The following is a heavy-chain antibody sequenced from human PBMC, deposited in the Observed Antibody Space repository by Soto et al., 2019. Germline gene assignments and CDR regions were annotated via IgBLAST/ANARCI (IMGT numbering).Heavy chain of an antibody. Sequence: QVRLLQSGAEVKESGASVKVSCEASGYTFTAYYIHWVRQAPGQGLEWMGWINPDTGGTDYAQKFQGWVNTTRDTSITTAFMELASLKIDDTAVYYCARAIARDGSSWYRGGYDSWGQGTLVTVSS. J-gene: IGHJ4*02. D-gene: IGHD6-13*01. V-gene: IGHV1-2*04. CDR1: GYTFTAYY. CDR2: INPDTGGT. CDR3: ARAIARDGSSWYRGGYDS.